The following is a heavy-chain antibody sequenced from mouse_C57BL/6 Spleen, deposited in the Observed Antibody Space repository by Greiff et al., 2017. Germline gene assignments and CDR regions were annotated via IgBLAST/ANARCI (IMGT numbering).Heavy chain of an antibody. CDR2: IYPGDGDT. J-gene: IGHJ2*01. V-gene: IGHV1-80*01. Sequence: QVQLQQSGAELVKPGASVKISCKASGYAFSSYWMNWVKQRPGKGLEWIGQIYPGDGDTNYNGKFKGKATLTADKSSSTAYMQLSSLTSEDSAVYFCARAGYYYGSKHYFDYWGQGTTLTVSS. CDR3: ARAGYYYGSKHYFDY. D-gene: IGHD1-1*01. CDR1: GYAFSSYW.